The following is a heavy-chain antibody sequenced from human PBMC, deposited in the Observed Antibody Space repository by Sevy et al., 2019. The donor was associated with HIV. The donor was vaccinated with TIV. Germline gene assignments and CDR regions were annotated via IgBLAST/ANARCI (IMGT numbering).Heavy chain of an antibody. D-gene: IGHD6-13*01. CDR2: ISYDEINK. CDR3: AKNTAAVGTGGFDY. J-gene: IGHJ4*02. V-gene: IGHV3-30*02. CDR1: GFTFSYYG. Sequence: GGSLRLSCAASGFTFSYYGMHWVRQAPGKGLEWVTFISYDEINKYYADSVKGRFTISRDNSKNTLYLQMNSLRPEDTALYYCAKNTAAVGTGGFDYWDQGTLVTVYS.